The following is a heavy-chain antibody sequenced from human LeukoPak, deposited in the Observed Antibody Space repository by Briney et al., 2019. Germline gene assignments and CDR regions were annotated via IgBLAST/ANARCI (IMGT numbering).Heavy chain of an antibody. J-gene: IGHJ3*02. V-gene: IGHV1-18*01. CDR2: ISAYNGNT. D-gene: IGHD3-22*01. CDR1: GYTFTSYA. Sequence: ASVKVSCKASGYTFTSYAMNWVRQAPGQGLEWMGWISAYNGNTNYAQKLQGRVTMTTDTSTSTAYMELSRLRSDDTAVYYCARGDITMIVVVDRDAFDIWGQGTMVTVSS. CDR3: ARGDITMIVVVDRDAFDI.